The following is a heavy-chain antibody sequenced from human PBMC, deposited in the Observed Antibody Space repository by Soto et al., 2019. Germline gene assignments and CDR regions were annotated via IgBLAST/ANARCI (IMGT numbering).Heavy chain of an antibody. Sequence: PSQTLSLTCAISGDSVSSNSAAWNWIRQSPSRGLEWLGRTYYRSKWYNDYAVSVKSRITINPDTSKNQLSLQLNFVTPEDTAVYYCARGVAARPYYYYYYMDVWGKGTTVTVSS. V-gene: IGHV6-1*01. D-gene: IGHD6-6*01. J-gene: IGHJ6*03. CDR1: GDSVSSNSAA. CDR2: TYYRSKWYN. CDR3: ARGVAARPYYYYYYMDV.